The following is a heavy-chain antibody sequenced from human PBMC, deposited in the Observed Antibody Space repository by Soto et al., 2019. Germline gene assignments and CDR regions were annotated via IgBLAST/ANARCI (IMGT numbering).Heavy chain of an antibody. D-gene: IGHD6-13*01. J-gene: IGHJ4*02. CDR2: IKSKTDGGTT. CDR3: TTYSRSWYPLDY. Sequence: LRLSCAASGFTFSNAWMNWVRQAPGKGLEWVGRIKSKTDGGTTDYAAPVKGRFTISRDDSKNTLYLQMNSLKTEDTAVYYCTTYSRSWYPLDYWGQGTLVTVSS. CDR1: GFTFSNAW. V-gene: IGHV3-15*07.